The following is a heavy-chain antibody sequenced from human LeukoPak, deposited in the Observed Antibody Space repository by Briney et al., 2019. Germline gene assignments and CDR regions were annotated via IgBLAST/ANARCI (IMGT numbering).Heavy chain of an antibody. CDR1: GFTFSSYS. CDR2: ISSSSSTI. CDR3: AKSCYNRFDY. V-gene: IGHV3-48*01. J-gene: IGHJ4*02. D-gene: IGHD5-24*01. Sequence: GGSLRLSCAASGFTFSSYSMNWVRQAPGKGLEWVSYISSSSSTIYYADSVKGRFTISRDNSKNTLYLQMNSLRAEDTAVYYCAKSCYNRFDYWGQGTLVTVSS.